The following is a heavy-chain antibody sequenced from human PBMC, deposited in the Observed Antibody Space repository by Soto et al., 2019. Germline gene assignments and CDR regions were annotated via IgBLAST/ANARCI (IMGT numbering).Heavy chain of an antibody. D-gene: IGHD3-10*01. V-gene: IGHV4-39*02. CDR1: GGSISSSSYY. Sequence: SETLSLTCTVSGGSISSSSYYWGWIRQPPGKGLEWIGSIYYSGSTYYNPSLKSRVTISVDTSKNQFSLKLSSVTAADTAVYYCARDTMVRGVTAYDYWGQGTLVTVSS. J-gene: IGHJ4*02. CDR3: ARDTMVRGVTAYDY. CDR2: IYYSGST.